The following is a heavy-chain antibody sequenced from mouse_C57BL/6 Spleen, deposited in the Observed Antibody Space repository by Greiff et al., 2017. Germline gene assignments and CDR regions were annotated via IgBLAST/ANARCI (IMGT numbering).Heavy chain of an antibody. Sequence: QVQLQQPGAELVRPGSSVKLSCKASGYTFTSYWMHWVKQRPIQGLEWIGNIDPSDSDTHYNQKFKDKATLTVDNSSSTAYMQLISLTSEDSAVYYCARRAGYFDDWGQGTTLTVSS. CDR1: GYTFTSYW. CDR3: ARRAGYFDD. J-gene: IGHJ2*01. V-gene: IGHV1-52*01. CDR2: IDPSDSDT.